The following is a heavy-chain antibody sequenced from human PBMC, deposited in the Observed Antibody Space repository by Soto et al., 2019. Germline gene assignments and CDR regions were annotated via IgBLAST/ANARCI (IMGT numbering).Heavy chain of an antibody. CDR1: GFIFTNHD. V-gene: IGHV1-46*01. CDR3: ARADYYDSSGFYYDY. CDR2: INPSGGST. D-gene: IGHD3-22*01. J-gene: IGHJ4*02. Sequence: VSVKVSCKASGFIFTNHDIHWVRQAPGRGLEWMGIINPSGGSTNYLQKFQGRVTMTRDTSTSTVYMELSSLRSEETAVYFCARADYYDSSGFYYDYWGQGTLVTVSS.